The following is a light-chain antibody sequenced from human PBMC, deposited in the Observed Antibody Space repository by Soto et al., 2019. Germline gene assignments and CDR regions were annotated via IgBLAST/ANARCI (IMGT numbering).Light chain of an antibody. CDR2: AAA. Sequence: DIQMTPTPSSLSASVGDRVTITCRASQSISNYLNWYQQKPGKAPKLLIYAAANLLSGVPSRSSVSGSGTDFTLTISSLHPEEFATSYRHQSYSAPRTFGQGTKLEIK. CDR1: QSISNY. CDR3: HQSYSAPRT. J-gene: IGKJ2*01. V-gene: IGKV1-39*01.